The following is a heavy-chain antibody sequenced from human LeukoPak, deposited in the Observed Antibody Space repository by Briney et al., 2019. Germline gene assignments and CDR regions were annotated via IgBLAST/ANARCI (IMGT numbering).Heavy chain of an antibody. CDR1: GDSISSYY. Sequence: KTSETLSLTCTVSGDSISSYYWSWIRQPPGKGLEWIGYIYYSGSTNYNPSLRSRVTISVDTSKSQYSLKLSSVTAADTAVYYCARWFRGDTAMAYGMDVWGQGTTVTVSS. CDR2: IYYSGST. J-gene: IGHJ6*02. CDR3: ARWFRGDTAMAYGMDV. V-gene: IGHV4-59*08. D-gene: IGHD5-18*01.